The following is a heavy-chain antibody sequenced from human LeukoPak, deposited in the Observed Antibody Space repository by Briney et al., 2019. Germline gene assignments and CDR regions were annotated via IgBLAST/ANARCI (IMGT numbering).Heavy chain of an antibody. CDR1: GGSISSYY. J-gene: IGHJ3*02. CDR3: ARDSFTDAFDM. Sequence: SETLSLTCTVSGGSISSYYWSWIRQPPGKGLEWIGYIYYSGSTNYNPSLKSRVTISVDTSKNQFSLKLSSVTAADTAVYYCARDSFTDAFDMWGQGTMVTVSS. V-gene: IGHV4-59*08. CDR2: IYYSGST.